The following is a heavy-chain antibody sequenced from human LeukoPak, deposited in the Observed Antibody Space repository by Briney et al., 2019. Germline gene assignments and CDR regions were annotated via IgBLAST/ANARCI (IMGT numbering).Heavy chain of an antibody. Sequence: GGSLRISCKGSGSIFTSYWISWVRQLPGKGLEWMGRIDPSDSYTNYSPSFQGHVTISADKSISTAYLQWSSLKASDTAMYYCARQQPYAFDIWGQGTMVTVSS. J-gene: IGHJ3*02. V-gene: IGHV5-10-1*01. CDR2: IDPSDSYT. CDR1: GSIFTSYW. D-gene: IGHD6-13*01. CDR3: ARQQPYAFDI.